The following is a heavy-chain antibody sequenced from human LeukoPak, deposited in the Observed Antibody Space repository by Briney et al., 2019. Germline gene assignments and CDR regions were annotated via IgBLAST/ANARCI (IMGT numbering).Heavy chain of an antibody. D-gene: IGHD1-14*01. Sequence: PGGSLRLSCAASGFTFSTYWMTWVRQAPGKGLEWVASINQDGSEINYVDSVKGRFTISRDNAKNSLYLQMNSLRAEGTAVYYCARNRAAHDYWGQGTLVTVSS. CDR3: ARNRAAHDY. CDR1: GFTFSTYW. J-gene: IGHJ4*02. CDR2: INQDGSEI. V-gene: IGHV3-7*05.